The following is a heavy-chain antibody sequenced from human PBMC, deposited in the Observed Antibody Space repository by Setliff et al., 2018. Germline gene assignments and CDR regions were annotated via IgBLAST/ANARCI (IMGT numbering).Heavy chain of an antibody. CDR2: IIPIFGTA. CDR1: GGTFSSYA. J-gene: IGHJ6*02. D-gene: IGHD3-3*01. CDR3: AREDGTYYNFWSGYSTTTYYGMDV. Sequence: SVKVSCKASGGTFSSYAISWVRQAPGQGLEWMGGIIPIFGTANYAQKFQGRVTITADESTSTAYMELSSLRSEDTAVYYCAREDGTYYNFWSGYSTTTYYGMDVWGQGTTVTVSS. V-gene: IGHV1-69*13.